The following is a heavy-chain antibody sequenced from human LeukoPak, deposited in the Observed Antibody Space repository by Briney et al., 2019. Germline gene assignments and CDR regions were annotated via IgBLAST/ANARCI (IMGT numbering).Heavy chain of an antibody. Sequence: GGSLRLSCAASGFTFSSYEMNWVRQAPGKGLEWVSYISSRSRTIYYADSVKGRFTISRDNAKNSLYLQINRDQYYDSSGYYTWGGFDIWGQGTMVTVSS. J-gene: IGHJ3*02. CDR2: ISSRSRTI. V-gene: IGHV3-48*03. CDR1: GFTFSSYE. CDR3: WGGFDI. D-gene: IGHD3-22*01.